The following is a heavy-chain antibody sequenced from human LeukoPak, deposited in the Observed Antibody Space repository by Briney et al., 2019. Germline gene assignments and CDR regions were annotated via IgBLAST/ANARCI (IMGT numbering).Heavy chain of an antibody. J-gene: IGHJ4*02. CDR2: INPNSGGT. D-gene: IGHD3-9*01. CDR1: GYTFTGYF. V-gene: IGHV1-2*02. CDR3: ARAYDILTGYFDY. Sequence: ASVKVSCKASGYTFTGYFIHWVRQAPGQGLEWMGWINPNSGGTNYAQKFQGRVIMTRDTSISTAYMELNRLRSDDTAVYYCARAYDILTGYFDYWGQGTLVTVSS.